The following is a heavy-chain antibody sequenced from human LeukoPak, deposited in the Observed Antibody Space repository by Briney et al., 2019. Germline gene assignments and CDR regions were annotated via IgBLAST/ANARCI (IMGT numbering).Heavy chain of an antibody. V-gene: IGHV3-21*01. D-gene: IGHD3-22*01. J-gene: IGHJ3*02. CDR1: GFTFSSYS. Sequence: GGSLRLSCAASGFTFSSYSMNWVRQAPGKGLEWVSSISSSSSYIYYADSVKGRFTNSRDNAKNSLYLQMNSLRAEDTAMYYCARDDMIDAFDIWGQGTMVTVSS. CDR3: ARDDMIDAFDI. CDR2: ISSSSSYI.